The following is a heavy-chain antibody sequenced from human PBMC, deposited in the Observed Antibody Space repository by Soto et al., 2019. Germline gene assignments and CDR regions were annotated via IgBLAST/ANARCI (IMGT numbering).Heavy chain of an antibody. CDR3: AKDSGYNYGYFRWFDP. V-gene: IGHV4-39*07. J-gene: IGHJ5*02. CDR1: GGSISSSSYY. Sequence: SETLSLTCSVSGGSISSSSYYWGWIRQPPGKGLEWIGSIYYSGSTNYNPSLKSRVTISVDTSKSQFSLKLSSVTAADTAVYYCAKDSGYNYGYFRWFDPWGQGTLVTVSS. CDR2: IYYSGST. D-gene: IGHD5-18*01.